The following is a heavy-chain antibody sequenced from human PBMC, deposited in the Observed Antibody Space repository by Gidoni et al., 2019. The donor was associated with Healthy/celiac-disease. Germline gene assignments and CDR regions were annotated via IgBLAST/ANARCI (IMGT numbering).Heavy chain of an antibody. CDR1: GCTFSSYA. CDR2: SIPILGIA. D-gene: IGHD3-10*01. CDR3: ARVTQYGYFDY. J-gene: IGHJ4*02. V-gene: IGHV1-69*04. Sequence: QVQLVQSGAEVKKPGSSVKVSCKASGCTFSSYAISWVRQAPGQGLEWMGRSIPILGIANYAQKFQGRVTITADKSTSTAYMELSSLRSEDTAVYYCARVTQYGYFDYWGQGTLVTVSS.